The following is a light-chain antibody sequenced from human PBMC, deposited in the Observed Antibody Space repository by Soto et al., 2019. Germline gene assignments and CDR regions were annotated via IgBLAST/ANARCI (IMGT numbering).Light chain of an antibody. CDR2: GNS. J-gene: IGLJ2*01. CDR3: QSYDSSLSHVV. V-gene: IGLV1-40*01. Sequence: QSVLTQPPSVSGAPGQRVTISCTGSRSNIGAGYDVHWYQQLPGTAPKLLIYGNSHRPSGVPDRLSGSKSGTSASLAITGLQAEDEADYYCQSYDSSLSHVVFGGGTKLTVL. CDR1: RSNIGAGYD.